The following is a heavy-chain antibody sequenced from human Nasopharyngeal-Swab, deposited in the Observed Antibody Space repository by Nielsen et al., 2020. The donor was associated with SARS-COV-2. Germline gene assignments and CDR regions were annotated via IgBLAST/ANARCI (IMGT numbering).Heavy chain of an antibody. D-gene: IGHD6-19*01. CDR3: ARNPPGIAVAGYYYYYGMDV. J-gene: IGHJ6*02. CDR1: GFTFSSYD. V-gene: IGHV3-48*03. CDR2: ISSSGSTI. Sequence: GGSLRLSCAASGFTFSSYDMDWVRQAPGKGLEWVSYISSSGSTIYYADSVKGRFTISRDNAKNSLYLQMNSLRAEDTAVYYCARNPPGIAVAGYYYYYGMDVWGQGTTVTVSS.